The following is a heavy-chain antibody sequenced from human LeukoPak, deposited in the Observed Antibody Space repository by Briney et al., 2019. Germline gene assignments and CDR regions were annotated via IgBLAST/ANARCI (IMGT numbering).Heavy chain of an antibody. J-gene: IGHJ4*02. D-gene: IGHD4-17*01. CDR2: ISGPGGTT. Sequence: GGSLRLSCVVSGFTFSTHAMTWVRQAPGKGLERVSDISGPGGTTYYAASVKGRFTISRDNSKNTLFLQMNSLRAEDTAVYYCAKGKTTVSPNGFDYWGQGTLVTVSS. CDR1: GFTFSTHA. V-gene: IGHV3-23*01. CDR3: AKGKTTVSPNGFDY.